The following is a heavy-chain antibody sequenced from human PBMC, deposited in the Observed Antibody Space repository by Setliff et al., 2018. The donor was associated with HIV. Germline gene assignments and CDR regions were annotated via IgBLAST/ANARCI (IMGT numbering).Heavy chain of an antibody. J-gene: IGHJ4*02. CDR3: AKNLYSSRWSPLDY. V-gene: IGHV3-30*02. CDR1: GFTFSSYG. D-gene: IGHD6-13*01. CDR2: IRNDGSDK. Sequence: GESLKISCAASGFTFSSYGMHWVRQAPGKGLEWVAFIRNDGSDKYAAVSLRGRFTISRDNSKNTLYLQMNSLRTEDTAVYFCAKNLYSSRWSPLDYWGQGTLVT.